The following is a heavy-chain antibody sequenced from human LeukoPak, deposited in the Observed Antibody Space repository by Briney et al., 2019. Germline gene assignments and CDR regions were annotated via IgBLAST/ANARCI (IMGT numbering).Heavy chain of an antibody. Sequence: SETLSLTCTVSGGSISSCYWSWIRQPPGKGLEWIGCIYYSGSTNYHPSLKSRVTISVDTSKNQFSLKLSSVTAADTAVYYCARDLGYCSGGSCGWFDPWGQGTLVTVSS. J-gene: IGHJ5*02. V-gene: IGHV4-59*01. CDR1: GGSISSCY. CDR3: ARDLGYCSGGSCGWFDP. D-gene: IGHD2-15*01. CDR2: IYYSGST.